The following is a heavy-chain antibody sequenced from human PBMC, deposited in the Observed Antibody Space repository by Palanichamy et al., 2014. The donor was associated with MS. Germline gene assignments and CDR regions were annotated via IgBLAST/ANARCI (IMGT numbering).Heavy chain of an antibody. Sequence: QVQLVQSGAEVKRPGASVKVSCKASGYTFTSYGISWVRQAPGQGLEWMGWISAYNGNTNYAQKLQGRVTMTTDTSTSTAYMEVRSLRSDDTAVYYCARGAMDQSSVYYYYGMDVWGQGTTVTVSS. CDR3: ARGAMDQSSVYYYYGMDV. D-gene: IGHD1-26*01. V-gene: IGHV1-18*04. J-gene: IGHJ6*02. CDR1: GYTFTSYG. CDR2: ISAYNGNT.